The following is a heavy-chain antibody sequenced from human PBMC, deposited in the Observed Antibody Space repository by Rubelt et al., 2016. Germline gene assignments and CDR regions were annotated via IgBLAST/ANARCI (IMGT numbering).Heavy chain of an antibody. V-gene: IGHV3-30*02. Sequence: GGGVAQPGGTLRLSCAASGFTFSSYGMHWVRQAPGKGLEWVAFIRHDGSNEYYADSVKGRFTISRDNSKNTLYLQMNSLRVEDTAVYYCAPPISGYSSGWYVYWGQGTLVTVSS. CDR2: IRHDGSNE. CDR1: GFTFSSYG. J-gene: IGHJ4*02. CDR3: APPISGYSSGWYVY. D-gene: IGHD6-19*01.